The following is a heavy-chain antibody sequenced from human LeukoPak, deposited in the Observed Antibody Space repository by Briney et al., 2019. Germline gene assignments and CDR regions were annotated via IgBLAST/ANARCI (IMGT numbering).Heavy chain of an antibody. V-gene: IGHV1-18*01. CDR3: ARALRRYCSGGSCLTEGYFDY. Sequence: GASVKVSCKASGYTFTSYGISWVRQAPGQGLEWMGWIIAYNGNTNYAQKLQGRVTMTTDTSTSTAYMELRSLRSDDTAVYYCARALRRYCSGGSCLTEGYFDYWGQGTLVTVSS. CDR2: IIAYNGNT. CDR1: GYTFTSYG. D-gene: IGHD2-15*01. J-gene: IGHJ4*02.